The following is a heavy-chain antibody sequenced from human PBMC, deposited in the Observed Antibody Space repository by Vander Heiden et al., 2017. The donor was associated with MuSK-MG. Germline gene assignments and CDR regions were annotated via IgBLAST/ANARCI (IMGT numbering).Heavy chain of an antibody. V-gene: IGHV3-23*01. CDR1: GFTFSSYA. CDR3: AKGVAAIPYFGC. J-gene: IGHJ4*02. Sequence: EVQLLESGGGLVQPGGSLRLSCAASGFTFSSYALSWLRQAPGQGLEWVSAISGSGGSTYYADSVKGQFTISRDNSKNTLYLQMKSLRAEDTAVYHCAKGVAAIPYFGCWVQGTLVTVS. CDR2: ISGSGGST. D-gene: IGHD2-15*01.